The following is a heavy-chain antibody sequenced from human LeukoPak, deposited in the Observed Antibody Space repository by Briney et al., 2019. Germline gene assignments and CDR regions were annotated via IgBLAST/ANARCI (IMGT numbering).Heavy chain of an antibody. D-gene: IGHD4-23*01. Sequence: SETLSLTCTVSGGSISSGSYYWGWIRQPPGKGLEWIGSIYCSGSTYYNPSLKSRVTISVDTSKNQFSLKLTSVTAADTAVYYCARRAPLRWYDYWGQGTLVTVSS. CDR1: GGSISSGSYY. CDR2: IYCSGST. J-gene: IGHJ4*02. CDR3: ARRAPLRWYDY. V-gene: IGHV4-39*01.